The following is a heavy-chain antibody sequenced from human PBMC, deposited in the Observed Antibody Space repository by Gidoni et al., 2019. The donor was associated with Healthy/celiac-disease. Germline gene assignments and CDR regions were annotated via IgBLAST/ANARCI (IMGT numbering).Heavy chain of an antibody. Sequence: QVQLVESGGGVVQPGRSLRLSCAAPGFTFSSYAMHWVRQAPGKGLEWVAVISYDGSNKYYADSVKGRFTISRDNSKNTLYLQMNSLRAEDTAVYYCARFSVRSIAVAGNYFDYWGQGTLVTVSS. CDR2: ISYDGSNK. D-gene: IGHD6-19*01. CDR3: ARFSVRSIAVAGNYFDY. J-gene: IGHJ4*02. CDR1: GFTFSSYA. V-gene: IGHV3-30-3*01.